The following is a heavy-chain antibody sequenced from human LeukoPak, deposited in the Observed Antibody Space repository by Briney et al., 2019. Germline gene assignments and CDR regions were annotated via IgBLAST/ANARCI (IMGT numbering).Heavy chain of an antibody. D-gene: IGHD3-16*01. CDR2: IYYSGST. Sequence: SETLSLTCTVSGGSISSGDYYWSWIRQPPGKGLEWIGYIYYSGSTYYNPSLKSRVTISVDTSKNQFSLKLSSVTAADTAVYYCARDDPDGANDYWGQRTLVTVSS. V-gene: IGHV4-30-4*01. J-gene: IGHJ4*02. CDR3: ARDDPDGANDY. CDR1: GGSISSGDYY.